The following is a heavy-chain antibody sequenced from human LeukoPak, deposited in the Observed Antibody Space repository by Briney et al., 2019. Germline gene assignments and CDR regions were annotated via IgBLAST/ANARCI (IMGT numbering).Heavy chain of an antibody. CDR2: ISGSGGST. CDR3: AKDRRAEMATIGGYYFDY. V-gene: IGHV3-23*01. D-gene: IGHD5-24*01. Sequence: GGSLRLSCAASGFTFSSYGMSWVRQAPGKGLEWGSAISGSGGSTYYADSVKGRFTISRDNSKNTLYLQMNSLRAEDTAVYYCAKDRRAEMATIGGYYFDYWGQGTLVTVSS. J-gene: IGHJ4*02. CDR1: GFTFSSYG.